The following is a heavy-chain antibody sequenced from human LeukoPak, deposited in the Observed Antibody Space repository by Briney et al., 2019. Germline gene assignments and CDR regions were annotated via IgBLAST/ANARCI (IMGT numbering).Heavy chain of an antibody. J-gene: IGHJ5*02. Sequence: WASVKVSCKASGYTFTSYGISWVRQAPGQGLEWMGWINPNSGGTNYAQKFQGRVTMTRDTSISTAYMELSRLRSDDTAVYYCARGPPYSSGWHVSPYNWFDPWGQGTLVTVSS. V-gene: IGHV1-2*02. CDR1: GYTFTSYG. CDR3: ARGPPYSSGWHVSPYNWFDP. CDR2: INPNSGGT. D-gene: IGHD6-19*01.